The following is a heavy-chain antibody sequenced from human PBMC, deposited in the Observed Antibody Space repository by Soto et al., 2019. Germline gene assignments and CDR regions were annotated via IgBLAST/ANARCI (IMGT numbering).Heavy chain of an antibody. CDR2: IYYSGST. V-gene: IGHV4-61*08. CDR3: AASGYSGYENYFDY. CDR1: GGSISSGGYY. D-gene: IGHD5-12*01. J-gene: IGHJ4*02. Sequence: SETLSLTCTVSGGSISSGGYYWSWIRQPPGKGLEWIGYIYYSGSTNYNPSLKSRVTISVDTSKNQFSLKLSSVTAADTAVYYCAASGYSGYENYFDYWGQGTLVTVSS.